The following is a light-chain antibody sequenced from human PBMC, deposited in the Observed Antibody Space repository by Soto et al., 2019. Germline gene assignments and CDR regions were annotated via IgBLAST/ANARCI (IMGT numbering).Light chain of an antibody. Sequence: EIVMTQSPATLSVSPGERAPLSCRASQSVSSNLACYQQKPGQAPRLLIYGATTRATGIPARFSGSGSGTEFTLTISSLQSEDFAVYYCQQYNNWPFTFGPGTKVDIK. CDR3: QQYNNWPFT. V-gene: IGKV3-15*01. CDR2: GAT. CDR1: QSVSSN. J-gene: IGKJ3*01.